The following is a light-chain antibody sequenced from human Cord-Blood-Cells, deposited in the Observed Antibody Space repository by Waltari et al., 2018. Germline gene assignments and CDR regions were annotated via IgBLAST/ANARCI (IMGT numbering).Light chain of an antibody. V-gene: IGKV1-5*01. CDR1: QSISSW. CDR3: QQYNSYSLT. CDR2: DAS. J-gene: IGKJ1*01. Sequence: DIHMTQSPSTLSASVGYRVTITCRASQSISSWLAWYQQKPGKAPKLLIYDASSLESGVPSRFSGSGSGTEFTLTISSLQPDDFEKEYCQQYNSYSLTFGEGAKVEIK.